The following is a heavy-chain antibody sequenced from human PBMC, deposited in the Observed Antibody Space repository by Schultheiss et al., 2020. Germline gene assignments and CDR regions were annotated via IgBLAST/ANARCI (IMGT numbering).Heavy chain of an antibody. D-gene: IGHD2-2*02. V-gene: IGHV4-59*12. CDR1: GGSISSYY. Sequence: SQTLSLTCTVSGGSISSYYWNWIRQPPGKGLEWIGYIYYSGSTYYNPSLKSRVTISVDTSKNQFSLKLSSVTAADTAIYYCARYYTGSYFDCWGQGTLVTVSS. J-gene: IGHJ4*02. CDR2: IYYSGST. CDR3: ARYYTGSYFDC.